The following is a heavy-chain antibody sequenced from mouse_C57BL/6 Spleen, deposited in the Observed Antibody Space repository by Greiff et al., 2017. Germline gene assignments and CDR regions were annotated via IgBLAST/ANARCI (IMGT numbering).Heavy chain of an antibody. D-gene: IGHD2-2*01. J-gene: IGHJ1*03. V-gene: IGHV1-55*01. CDR1: GYTFTSYW. CDR2: IYPGSGST. CDR3: ARSFYYGHDRYFDV. Sequence: QVQLQQPGAELVKPGASEKMSCKASGYTFTSYWITWVKQRPGQGLEWIGDIYPGSGSTNYNEKFKSKATLTVDTSSSTAYMQLSSLTSEDSAVYYCARSFYYGHDRYFDVWGTGTTVTVSS.